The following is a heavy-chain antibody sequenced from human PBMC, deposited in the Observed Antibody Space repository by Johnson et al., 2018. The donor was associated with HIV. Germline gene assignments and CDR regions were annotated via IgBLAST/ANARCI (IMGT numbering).Heavy chain of an antibody. CDR3: AKLRSGRQDAVDI. Sequence: QVQLVESGGGVVQPGRSLRLSCAASGFTFSSYGMHWVRQAPGKGLEWVAVISYDGSNKYYADSVKGRFTISRDNSKNTLYLQMNSLRAEDTAVYYCAKLRSGRQDAVDIWGQGAMVSVSA. J-gene: IGHJ3*02. CDR2: ISYDGSNK. V-gene: IGHV3-30*18. CDR1: GFTFSSYG. D-gene: IGHD1-26*01.